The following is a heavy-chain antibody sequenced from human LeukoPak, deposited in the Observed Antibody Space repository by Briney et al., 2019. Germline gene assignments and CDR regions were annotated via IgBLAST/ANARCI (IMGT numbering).Heavy chain of an antibody. CDR1: GFTFSSYS. J-gene: IGHJ3*02. CDR3: AARYCSSTSCYREYAFDI. CDR2: ISSSSSTI. V-gene: IGHV3-48*04. D-gene: IGHD2-2*02. Sequence: PGGSLRLSCAASGFTFSSYSMNWVRQAPGKGLEWVSYISSSSSTIYYADSVKGRFTISRDNAKNSLYLQMNSLRAEDAAVYYCAARYCSSTSCYREYAFDIWGQGTMVTVSS.